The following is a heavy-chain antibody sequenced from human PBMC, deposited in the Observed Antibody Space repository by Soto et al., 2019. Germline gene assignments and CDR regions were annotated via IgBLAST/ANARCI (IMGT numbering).Heavy chain of an antibody. CDR2: IGTAGDT. CDR3: ARSIGAGHFDY. CDR1: GFTFSSYD. J-gene: IGHJ4*02. V-gene: IGHV3-13*01. Sequence: GGSLRLSCAASGFTFSSYDMHWVRQATGKGLEWVSAIGTAGDTYYPGSVKGRFTISRENAKNSLYLQMNSLRAEDTAVYYCARSIGAGHFDYWGQGTLVTVSS. D-gene: IGHD6-6*01.